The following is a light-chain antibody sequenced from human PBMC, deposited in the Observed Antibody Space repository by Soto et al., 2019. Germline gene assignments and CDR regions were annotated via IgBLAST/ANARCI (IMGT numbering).Light chain of an antibody. CDR2: EVS. CDR1: SSDVGDYNY. Sequence: LTQPASVSGSPGQSITISCTGTSSDVGDYNYVSWYQQHPGKAPKVMIYEVSNRPSGVSNRFSGSKSGNTASLTISGLQAEDEADYYCSSYTSSSTRVFGTGTKSPS. J-gene: IGLJ1*01. V-gene: IGLV2-14*01. CDR3: SSYTSSSTRV.